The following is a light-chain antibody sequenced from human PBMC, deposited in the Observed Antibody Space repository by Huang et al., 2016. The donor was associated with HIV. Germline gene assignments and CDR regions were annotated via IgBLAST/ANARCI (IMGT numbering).Light chain of an antibody. CDR3: QQTYSSPPLT. Sequence: DIQMTQSPSSLSASVGDRVTIPCRASQTINTYLNWYQQKPGKAPKLLIYGASSLQRWVPSRFSGSGSGTDVILTISSLQPEDFATYYCQQTYSSPPLTFGGGTRVEIK. V-gene: IGKV1-39*01. CDR1: QTINTY. CDR2: GAS. J-gene: IGKJ4*01.